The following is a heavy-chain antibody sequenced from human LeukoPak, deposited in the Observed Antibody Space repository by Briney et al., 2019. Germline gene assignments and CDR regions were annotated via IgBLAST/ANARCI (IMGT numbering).Heavy chain of an antibody. CDR1: GYTFTSYY. CDR2: INPSGGST. CDR3: ARGPSYYYDSSGYAPDY. J-gene: IGHJ4*02. Sequence: ASVKVSCKASGYTFTSYYMHWVRQAPGQGLEWMGIINPSGGSTSYAQKFQGRVTMTRNTSISTAYMELSSLRSEDTAVYYCARGPSYYYDSSGYAPDYWGQGTLVTVSS. V-gene: IGHV1-46*01. D-gene: IGHD3-22*01.